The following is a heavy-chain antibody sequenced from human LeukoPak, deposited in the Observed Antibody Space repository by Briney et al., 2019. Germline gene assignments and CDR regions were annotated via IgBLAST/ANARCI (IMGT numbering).Heavy chain of an antibody. CDR3: ARDIVATNIRYYYYYMDV. J-gene: IGHJ6*03. D-gene: IGHD5-12*01. V-gene: IGHV1-18*01. Sequence: ASVKVSCKASGYTFTSYGISWVRQAPGQGLEWMGWISAYNGNTNYAQKLQGRVTMTTDTSTSTAYMELRSLRSDDTAVYYCARDIVATNIRYYYYYMDVWGKGTTVTISS. CDR1: GYTFTSYG. CDR2: ISAYNGNT.